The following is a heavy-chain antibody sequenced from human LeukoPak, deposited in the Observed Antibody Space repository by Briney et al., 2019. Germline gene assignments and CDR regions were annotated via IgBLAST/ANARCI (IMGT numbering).Heavy chain of an antibody. D-gene: IGHD3-22*01. J-gene: IGHJ4*02. CDR2: ISGSGGST. Sequence: PGGSLRLSCAASGFTFSSYAMGWVRQAPGKGLEWVSAISGSGGSTYYADSVKGRFTISRDNSKNTLYLQMNSLRAEDTAVYYCAKDSLPAYYYDSSWLLGAYFDYWGQGTLVTVSS. CDR1: GFTFSSYA. CDR3: AKDSLPAYYYDSSWLLGAYFDY. V-gene: IGHV3-23*01.